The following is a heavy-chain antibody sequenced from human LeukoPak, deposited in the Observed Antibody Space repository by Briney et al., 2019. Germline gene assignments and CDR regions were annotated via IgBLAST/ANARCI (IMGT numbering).Heavy chain of an antibody. CDR2: ISYDGSNK. V-gene: IGHV3-30*18. J-gene: IGHJ4*02. Sequence: GRSLRLSCAASGFTFSSYGMHWVRQAPGKGLEWVAVISYDGSNKYYADPVKGRFTISRDNSKNTLYLQMNSLRAEDTAVYYCAKDTGGSQQLIKQRPQKSIDYWGQGTLVTVSS. D-gene: IGHD6-13*01. CDR3: AKDTGGSQQLIKQRPQKSIDY. CDR1: GFTFSSYG.